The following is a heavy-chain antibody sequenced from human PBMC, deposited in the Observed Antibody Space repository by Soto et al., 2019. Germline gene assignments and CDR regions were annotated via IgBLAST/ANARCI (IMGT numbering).Heavy chain of an antibody. CDR3: AREEYNSYGMDV. CDR1: GFTVNTHH. CDR2: IYSGGTT. J-gene: IGHJ6*02. D-gene: IGHD1-1*01. V-gene: IGHV3-53*02. Sequence: EVQVVETGGGLIQPGGSLRLSCAASGFTVNTHHMSWVRQAPGEGLEWISLIYSGGTTLYADSVKGRFIISRVQSENTVFLQMNNLRADDTAVYYCAREEYNSYGMDVWGLGTTVTVSS.